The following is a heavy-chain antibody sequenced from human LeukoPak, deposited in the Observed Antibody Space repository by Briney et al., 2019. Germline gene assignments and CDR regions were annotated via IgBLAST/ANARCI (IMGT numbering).Heavy chain of an antibody. D-gene: IGHD3-10*01. V-gene: IGHV4-59*01. Sequence: SETLSLTCTVSGGSISSYYWSWIRQPPGKGLEWIGYIYYSGSTNYNPSLKSRVTISVDTSKNQFSLKLSSVTAADTAVYYCARSGATRPFDYWGQGTLVTVSS. CDR2: IYYSGST. J-gene: IGHJ4*02. CDR3: ARSGATRPFDY. CDR1: GGSISSYY.